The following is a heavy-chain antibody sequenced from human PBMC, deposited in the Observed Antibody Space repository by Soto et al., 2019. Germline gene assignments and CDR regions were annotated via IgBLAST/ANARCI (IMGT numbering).Heavy chain of an antibody. V-gene: IGHV3-7*01. CDR3: ARDGKGPFDI. J-gene: IGHJ3*02. D-gene: IGHD1-1*01. CDR1: GFTFSSSW. Sequence: EVQLVESGGGLGQPGGSLRLYCAASGFTFSSSWMNWVRQAPGKGLEWVANIKYDGSERNYVDSVKGRFTISRDNAKSLLFLQMNSLRAEDTAVYYCARDGKGPFDIWGQGTMVTVSS. CDR2: IKYDGSER.